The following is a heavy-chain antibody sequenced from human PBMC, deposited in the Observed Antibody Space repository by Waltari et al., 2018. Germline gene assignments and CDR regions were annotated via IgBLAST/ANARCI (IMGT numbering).Heavy chain of an antibody. Sequence: EVQLVESGGGLVQPGGSLRLSCAASGFTFSAYRMHWVRQAPGKGLVWVSLINADGRATLYADSVKGRFTMSRDKSKNTLYLQMNSLRAEDTAVYYCARDMRDSSGYLDYWGQGTLVTVSS. CDR3: ARDMRDSSGYLDY. CDR2: INADGRAT. V-gene: IGHV3-74*01. J-gene: IGHJ4*02. CDR1: GFTFSAYR. D-gene: IGHD3-22*01.